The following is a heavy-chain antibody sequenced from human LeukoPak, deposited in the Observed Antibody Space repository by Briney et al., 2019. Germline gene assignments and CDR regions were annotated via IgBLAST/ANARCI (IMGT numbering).Heavy chain of an antibody. CDR3: ARDRPPQLVRPFDY. CDR2: INPNSGGT. CDR1: GYIFTGYY. D-gene: IGHD6-13*01. V-gene: IGHV1-2*07. J-gene: IGHJ4*02. Sequence: ASVKVSCKASGYIFTGYYMHTVPQAPGQGLEWMGWINPNSGGTNYAHKFQGRVTMTRDTSISTAYMELSRLRSDDTAVYYCARDRPPQLVRPFDYWGQGTLVTVSS.